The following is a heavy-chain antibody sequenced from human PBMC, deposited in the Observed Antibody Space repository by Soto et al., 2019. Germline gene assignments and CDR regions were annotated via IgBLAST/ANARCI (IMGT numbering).Heavy chain of an antibody. CDR2: IIPIFGTA. CDR3: ARGRLSGNWFDP. CDR1: GGTFSSYA. D-gene: IGHD3-10*01. J-gene: IGHJ5*02. V-gene: IGHV1-69*06. Sequence: SCKASGGTFSSYAISWVRQAPGQGLEWMGGIIPIFGTANYAQKFQGRVTITADKSTSTAYMELSSLRSEDTAVYYCARGRLSGNWFDPWGQGTLVTVSS.